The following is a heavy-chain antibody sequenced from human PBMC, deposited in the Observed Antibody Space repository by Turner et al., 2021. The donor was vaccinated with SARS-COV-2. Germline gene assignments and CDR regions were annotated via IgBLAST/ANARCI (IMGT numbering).Heavy chain of an antibody. D-gene: IGHD3-3*01. CDR2: IYYSGST. V-gene: IGHV4-39*01. CDR1: GGSISSSRYY. Sequence: QLQLQESGPGLVKPSEPLSLTCTVSGGSISSSRYYWGWIRQPPGKGLEWIGSIYYSGSTYYNPSLKSRVTISVDTSKNQFSLKLSSVTAADTAVYYCARSNYDFWSGYYTFYFDYWGQGTLVTVSS. CDR3: ARSNYDFWSGYYTFYFDY. J-gene: IGHJ4*02.